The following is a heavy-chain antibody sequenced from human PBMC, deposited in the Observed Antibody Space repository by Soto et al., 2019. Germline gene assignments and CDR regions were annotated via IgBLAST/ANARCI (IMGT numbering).Heavy chain of an antibody. Sequence: PGGSLRLSCAASGFTFSSYWMSWVRQAPGKGLEWVANIKQDGSEKYYVDSVKGRFTISRDNAKNSLYLQMNSLRAEDTAVYYCASDTFSSGWSFDYWGQGTLVTVSS. CDR3: ASDTFSSGWSFDY. CDR2: IKQDGSEK. D-gene: IGHD6-19*01. CDR1: GFTFSSYW. J-gene: IGHJ4*02. V-gene: IGHV3-7*01.